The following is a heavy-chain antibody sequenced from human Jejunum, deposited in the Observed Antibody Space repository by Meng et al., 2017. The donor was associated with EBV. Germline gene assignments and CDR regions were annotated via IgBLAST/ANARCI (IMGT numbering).Heavy chain of an antibody. V-gene: IGHV7-4-1*02. Sequence: QVQHVQSGSELKKPGASVKVSCKASGYTFNSSGINWVRPATGQGLEWMGWINTNTGYTTYAQDFTGRFVFSLDTYVSTAYLQITSLSTEDNAVYYCARVRPGGGWFDPWGQGTLVTVSS. D-gene: IGHD2-8*02. CDR1: GYTFNSSG. J-gene: IGHJ5*02. CDR2: INTNTGYT. CDR3: ARVRPGGGWFDP.